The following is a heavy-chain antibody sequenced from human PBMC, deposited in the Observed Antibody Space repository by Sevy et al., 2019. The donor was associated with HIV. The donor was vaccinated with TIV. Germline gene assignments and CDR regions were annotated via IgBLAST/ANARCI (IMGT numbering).Heavy chain of an antibody. J-gene: IGHJ6*02. V-gene: IGHV1-18*01. CDR3: ARDISSSWYGDYYYYYYGMDV. CDR2: ISAYNGNT. D-gene: IGHD6-13*01. Sequence: ASVKVSCKASGYTFTSYGISWVRQAPGQGLEWMGCISAYNGNTNYAQMLQGRVTMTTDTSTSTAYMELRSLRSDDTAVYYCARDISSSWYGDYYYYYYGMDVWGQGTTVTVSS. CDR1: GYTFTSYG.